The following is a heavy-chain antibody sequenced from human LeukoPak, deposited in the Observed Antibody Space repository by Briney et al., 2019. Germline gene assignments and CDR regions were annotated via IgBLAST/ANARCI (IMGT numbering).Heavy chain of an antibody. CDR3: CGGISSSRAFDI. J-gene: IGHJ3*02. Sequence: RAGGSLRLSCAASGFTFSSYAMHWVRQAPGKGLEWVAVISYDGSNKYYADSVKGRFTISRDNSKNTLYLQMNSLRAEDTAVYYCCGGISSSRAFDIWGQGTMVTVSS. V-gene: IGHV3-30-3*01. CDR2: ISYDGSNK. D-gene: IGHD3-16*01. CDR1: GFTFSSYA.